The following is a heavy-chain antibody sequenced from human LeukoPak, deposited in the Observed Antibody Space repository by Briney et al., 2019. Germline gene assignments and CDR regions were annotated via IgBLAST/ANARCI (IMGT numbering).Heavy chain of an antibody. D-gene: IGHD3-10*01. Sequence: SQTLSLTCAVSGASISSGRYYWSWIRQPAGKGLEWIGRIYASGSTNYNPSLKSRVTISEDTSKNQFSLNLSSVTAADTAMYYCARDASGSWEGTDDAFDIWGQGKMVTVSS. CDR3: ARDASGSWEGTDDAFDI. CDR2: IYASGST. J-gene: IGHJ3*02. V-gene: IGHV4-61*02. CDR1: GASISSGRYY.